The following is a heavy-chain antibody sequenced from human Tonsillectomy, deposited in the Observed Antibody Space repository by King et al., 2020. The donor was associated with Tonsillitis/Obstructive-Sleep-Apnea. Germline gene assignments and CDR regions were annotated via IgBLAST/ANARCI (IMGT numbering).Heavy chain of an antibody. J-gene: IGHJ6*02. Sequence: QLVQSGGGVVQPGRSLRLSCAASGFTFSSYAMHWVRQAPGKGLEWVALISYDGSNRYYADSVKGRFTISRDNSKNTLYLQMNSLRAEDTAVYYCARAYCSGGSCYPDNFYYYYSMDVWGQGTTVTVSS. V-gene: IGHV3-30*04. CDR1: GFTFSSYA. CDR2: ISYDGSNR. D-gene: IGHD2-15*01. CDR3: ARAYCSGGSCYPDNFYYYYSMDV.